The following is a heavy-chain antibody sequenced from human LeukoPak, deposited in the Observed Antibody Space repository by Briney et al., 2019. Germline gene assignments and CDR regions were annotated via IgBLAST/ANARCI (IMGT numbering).Heavy chain of an antibody. D-gene: IGHD3-22*01. CDR1: GFTFSTHG. Sequence: PGGSLRLSCAGSGFTFSTHGMNWVRQAPGKGLEWVSGVTPSGDPTYYADSVKGRFIISRDNSKNSLYLQMNSLSAEDTAVYFCARETYFYDTDYYYVKYFDSWGQGTLVTVSS. CDR2: VTPSGDPT. J-gene: IGHJ4*02. CDR3: ARETYFYDTDYYYVKYFDS. V-gene: IGHV3-23*01.